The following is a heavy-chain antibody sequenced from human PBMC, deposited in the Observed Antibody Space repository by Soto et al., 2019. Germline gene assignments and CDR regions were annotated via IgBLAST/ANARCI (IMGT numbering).Heavy chain of an antibody. CDR2: ISGSGGST. J-gene: IGHJ3*02. CDR1: GFTFSSYA. Sequence: GGSLRLSCAASGFTFSSYAMSWVRQAPGKGLEWVSAISGSGGSTYYADSVKGRFTISRDNSKNTLYLQMNSLRAEDTAVYYCAKDPPYSHNWDADAFDIWGQGTMVTVSS. V-gene: IGHV3-23*01. CDR3: AKDPPYSHNWDADAFDI. D-gene: IGHD1-1*01.